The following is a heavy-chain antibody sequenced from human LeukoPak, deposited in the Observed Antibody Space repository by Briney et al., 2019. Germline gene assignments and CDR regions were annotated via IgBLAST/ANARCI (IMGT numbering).Heavy chain of an antibody. D-gene: IGHD1-1*01. V-gene: IGHV4-39*07. CDR3: ARARNYWNVPRGYFDY. Sequence: PSETLSLTCTVSGGSISSGSYYWSWIRQPPGKGLEWIGEISHSGITNYNPSLKSRVTISVDTSNNQFSLKLISVTAADTAVYYCARARNYWNVPRGYFDYWGQGALVTVSS. J-gene: IGHJ4*02. CDR2: ISHSGIT. CDR1: GGSISSGSYY.